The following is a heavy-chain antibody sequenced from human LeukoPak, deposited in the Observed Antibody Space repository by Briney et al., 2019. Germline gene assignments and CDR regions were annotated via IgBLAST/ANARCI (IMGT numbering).Heavy chain of an antibody. CDR2: INHSGST. CDR3: ARQIKASGWYLLDY. J-gene: IGHJ4*02. CDR1: GGSFSGYY. D-gene: IGHD6-19*01. Sequence: PSETLSLTCAVYGGSFSGYYWSWIRQPPGKGLEWIGEINHSGSTNYNPSLKSRVTISVDTSKNQFSLKLSSVTAADTAVYYCARQIKASGWYLLDYWGQGTLVTVSS. V-gene: IGHV4-34*01.